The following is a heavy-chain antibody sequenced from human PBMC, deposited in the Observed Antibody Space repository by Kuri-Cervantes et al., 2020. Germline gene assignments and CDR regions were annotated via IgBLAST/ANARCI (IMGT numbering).Heavy chain of an antibody. V-gene: IGHV4-59*12. Sequence: SETLSLSCTVSGGSISSYYWSWIRQPPGKGLEWIGYIYYSGSTNYNPPLKSRVTISVDTSKNQFSLKLSSVTAADTAVYYCAREDGYEVDAFDIWGQGTMVTVSS. CDR2: IYYSGST. CDR3: AREDGYEVDAFDI. J-gene: IGHJ3*02. D-gene: IGHD5-12*01. CDR1: GGSISSYY.